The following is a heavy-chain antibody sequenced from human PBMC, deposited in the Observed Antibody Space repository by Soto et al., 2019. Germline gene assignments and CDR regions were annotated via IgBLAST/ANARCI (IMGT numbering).Heavy chain of an antibody. Sequence: EVQLLESGGGVVQPGGSLRLSCAASGFTLSAYAMTWVRQAPGKGLEWVSVISGSGDATYYADSVKGRFTISRDNSKNTLYLQMNSLRAEDTAVYYCARQEYSTTWYLNYWGQGTLVTVSS. CDR3: ARQEYSTTWYLNY. J-gene: IGHJ4*02. D-gene: IGHD6-13*01. V-gene: IGHV3-23*01. CDR1: GFTLSAYA. CDR2: ISGSGDAT.